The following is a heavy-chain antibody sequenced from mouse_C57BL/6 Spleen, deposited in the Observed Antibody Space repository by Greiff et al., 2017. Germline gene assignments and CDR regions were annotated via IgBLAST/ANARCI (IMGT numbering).Heavy chain of an antibody. CDR3: ARAYYEDYGYYFDY. J-gene: IGHJ2*01. V-gene: IGHV1-72*01. CDR2: IDPNSGGP. CDR1: GYTFTSYW. Sequence: QVQLQQPGAELVKPGASVKLSCTASGYTFTSYWMHWVKQRPGRGLEWIGRIDPNSGGPKDNEKFKSKATLTVDKPSSTAYMQTSSLTSEDSAVYYFARAYYEDYGYYFDYWGQGTTLTVSS. D-gene: IGHD2-13*01.